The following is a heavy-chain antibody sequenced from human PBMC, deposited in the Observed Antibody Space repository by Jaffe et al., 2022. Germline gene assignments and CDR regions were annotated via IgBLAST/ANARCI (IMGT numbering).Heavy chain of an antibody. Sequence: EVQLVESGGGLVQPGGSLRLSCAASGFTFSSYWMSWVRQAPGKGLEWVANIKQDGSEKYYVDSVKGRFTISRDNAKNSLYLQMNSLRAEDTAVYYCARELRYFDWLLGLESSGSAFDIWGQGTMVTVSS. J-gene: IGHJ3*02. CDR1: GFTFSSYW. D-gene: IGHD3-9*01. V-gene: IGHV3-7*01. CDR3: ARELRYFDWLLGLESSGSAFDI. CDR2: IKQDGSEK.